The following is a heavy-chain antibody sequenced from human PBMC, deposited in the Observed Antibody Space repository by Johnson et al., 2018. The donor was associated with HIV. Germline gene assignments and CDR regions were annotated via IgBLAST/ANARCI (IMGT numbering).Heavy chain of an antibody. Sequence: VQLVESGGGVVQTGRSLRLSCAASGFTFSSYAIHWVRQAPGKGLEWVAVISYDGSNKYYADSVKGRFTISRDNSTNTLYLQMNTLRAEDTAVYYCAKPRGVWNHAFDIWGQGTMVTVSS. CDR3: AKPRGVWNHAFDI. CDR1: GFTFSSYA. V-gene: IGHV3-30*18. J-gene: IGHJ3*02. D-gene: IGHD1-1*01. CDR2: ISYDGSNK.